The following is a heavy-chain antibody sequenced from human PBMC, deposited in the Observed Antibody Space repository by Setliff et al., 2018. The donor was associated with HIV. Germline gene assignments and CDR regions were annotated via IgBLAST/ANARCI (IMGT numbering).Heavy chain of an antibody. CDR1: GYSFTTYF. Sequence: ASVKVYCKASGYSFTTYFMHWVRQAPGKGLEWMGRVDPEDGETIYAERFRGRISLTVDKSTGTAYMELNRLRSEDTAVYYCGTVRIAVPDDFDFWGQGTLVTVS. CDR2: VDPEDGET. J-gene: IGHJ4*02. V-gene: IGHV1-69-2*01. CDR3: GTVRIAVPDDFDF. D-gene: IGHD6-19*01.